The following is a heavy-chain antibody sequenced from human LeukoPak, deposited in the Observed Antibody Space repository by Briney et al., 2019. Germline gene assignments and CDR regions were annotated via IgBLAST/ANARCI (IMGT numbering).Heavy chain of an antibody. CDR1: GGTFSSYA. CDR2: IIPMFGTE. D-gene: IGHD3-3*01. J-gene: IGHJ4*02. CDR3: AREPKLYYDFWSGPYYFDY. Sequence: SAKVSCKASGGTFSSYAINWVRQAPGQGLEWMGGIIPMFGTEHYAQKFQGRVTVTADKFTSTAYMELSSLRSEDTAVYYCAREPKLYYDFWSGPYYFDYWGQGTLVTVSS. V-gene: IGHV1-69*06.